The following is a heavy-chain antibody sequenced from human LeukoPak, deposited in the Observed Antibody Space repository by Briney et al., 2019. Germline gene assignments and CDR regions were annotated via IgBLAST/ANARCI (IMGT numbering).Heavy chain of an antibody. V-gene: IGHV1-18*01. CDR1: GYTFTSYG. CDR2: ISAYNGNT. CDR3: ARDTPVGYYDFWSGYYTAFDY. D-gene: IGHD3-3*01. J-gene: IGHJ4*02. Sequence: ASVRVSCTASGYTFTSYGISWVRQAPGQGLEWMGWISAYNGNTNYAQKLQGRVTMTTDTSTSTAYMELRSLRSDDTAVYYCARDTPVGYYDFWSGYYTAFDYWGQGTLVTVSS.